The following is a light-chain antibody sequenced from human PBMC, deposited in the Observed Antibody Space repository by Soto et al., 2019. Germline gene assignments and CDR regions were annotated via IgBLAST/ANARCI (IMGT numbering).Light chain of an antibody. Sequence: AIQMAQSPSSLSASVGDRVTITCRASQGIGNDVGWYQQKPGKAPKLLLYAATTLQSGVPSRFSGTRSGTDFTRTISSLQPEDFATYYCLQDHNYPLTFGGGTKVEIK. V-gene: IGKV1-6*02. J-gene: IGKJ4*01. CDR2: AAT. CDR3: LQDHNYPLT. CDR1: QGIGND.